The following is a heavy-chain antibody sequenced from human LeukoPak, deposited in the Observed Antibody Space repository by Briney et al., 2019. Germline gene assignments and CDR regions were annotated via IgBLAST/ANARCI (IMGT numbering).Heavy chain of an antibody. CDR2: ISGSGGST. D-gene: IGHD2-2*01. CDR3: AKGGKTCSSTSCYGFFDY. Sequence: GGSLRLSCAASGFTFDDYGMSWVRQAPGKGLEWVSGISGSGGSTYYVDSVKGRFTISRDNSKNTLYLQMNSLRAEDTAVYYCAKGGKTCSSTSCYGFFDYWGQGTLVTVSS. J-gene: IGHJ4*02. V-gene: IGHV3-23*01. CDR1: GFTFDDYG.